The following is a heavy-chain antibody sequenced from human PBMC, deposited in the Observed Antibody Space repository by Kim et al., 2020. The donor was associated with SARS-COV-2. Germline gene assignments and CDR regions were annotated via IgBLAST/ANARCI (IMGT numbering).Heavy chain of an antibody. Sequence: GGSLRLSCAASGFTFSSYWMHWVRQAPGKGLVWVSRINSDGSNTRYADSVKGRFTISRDNAKNTLYLQMNSLRAEDTAVYYCARMSVGGQWLDTRRYGMDVWGQGTTVTVSS. CDR2: INSDGSNT. CDR1: GFTFSSYW. V-gene: IGHV3-74*01. CDR3: ARMSVGGQWLDTRRYGMDV. J-gene: IGHJ6*02. D-gene: IGHD6-19*01.